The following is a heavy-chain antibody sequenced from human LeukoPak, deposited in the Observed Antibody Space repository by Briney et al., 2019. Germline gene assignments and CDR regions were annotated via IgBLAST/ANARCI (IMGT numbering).Heavy chain of an antibody. CDR3: ARDHTTGNAFDI. D-gene: IGHD3-10*01. Sequence: GSSVKVSCKASGGTFSSYAISWVRQAPGQGLEWMGGIILIFGTANYAQKFQGRVTITTDESTSTAYMELSSLRSEDTAVYYCARDHTTGNAFDIWGQGRMVTVYS. CDR1: GGTFSSYA. V-gene: IGHV1-69*05. CDR2: IILIFGTA. J-gene: IGHJ3*02.